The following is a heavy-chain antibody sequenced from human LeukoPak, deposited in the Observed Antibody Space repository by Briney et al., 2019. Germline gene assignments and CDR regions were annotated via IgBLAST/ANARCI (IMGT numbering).Heavy chain of an antibody. CDR2: ISYDGSNK. V-gene: IGHV3-30*03. D-gene: IGHD2-15*01. CDR3: ARDLCSGNTCHDAFDI. Sequence: PGGSLRLSCAASGFTFSSYGMHWVRQAPGKGLEWVAVISYDGSNKYYADSVKGRFTISRDNAKNSLYLQMNSLRAEDTAVYYCARDLCSGNTCHDAFDIWGQGTLVIVSS. CDR1: GFTFSSYG. J-gene: IGHJ3*02.